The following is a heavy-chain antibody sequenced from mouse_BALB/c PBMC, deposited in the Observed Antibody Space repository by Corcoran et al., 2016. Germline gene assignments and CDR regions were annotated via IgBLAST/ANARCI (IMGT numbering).Heavy chain of an antibody. D-gene: IGHD2-3*01. CDR2: VNPNNGDT. J-gene: IGHJ2*01. Sequence: EVQLQQSGPELVKPGASVKISCKASGYTFTDYYMNWVKQSHGKSLEWIGLVNPNNGDTSYNQKFKGKATLTVDKSSSTAYMELHSLTSEDSAVYYCARCPMILYYFDYWGQGTTLTVSS. CDR1: GYTFTDYY. CDR3: ARCPMILYYFDY. V-gene: IGHV1-26*01.